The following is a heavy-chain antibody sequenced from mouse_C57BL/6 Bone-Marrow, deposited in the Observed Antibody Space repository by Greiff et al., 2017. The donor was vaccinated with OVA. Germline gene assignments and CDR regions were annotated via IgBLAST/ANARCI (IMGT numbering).Heavy chain of an antibody. J-gene: IGHJ4*01. CDR3: AIYDYDRGYAMDY. CDR1: GYTFTTYP. D-gene: IGHD2-4*01. CDR2: FHPYNDDT. V-gene: IGHV1-47*01. Sequence: VQLVESGAELVKPGASVKMSCKASGYTFTTYPIEWMKQNHGKSLEWIGNFHPYNDDTKYNEKFKGKATLTVEKSSSTVYLELSRLTSDDSAVYYCAIYDYDRGYAMDYWGQGTSVTVSS.